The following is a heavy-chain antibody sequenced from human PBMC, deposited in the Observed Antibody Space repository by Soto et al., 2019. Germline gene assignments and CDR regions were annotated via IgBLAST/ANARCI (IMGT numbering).Heavy chain of an antibody. CDR3: ARAPNVSSWPYDFDY. CDR1: GFTFTNFG. Sequence: QVQLVESGGGVVQPGRSLRLSCAASGFTFTNFGLHWVRQAPDKGLEWVAVLLYNGYTQYYADSAKGRFTISGDNSKNTLYLQMDSLQPEDTAVYYCARAPNVSSWPYDFDYWGLGTLVAVSS. J-gene: IGHJ4*02. CDR2: LLYNGYTQ. D-gene: IGHD6-13*01. V-gene: IGHV3-30*04.